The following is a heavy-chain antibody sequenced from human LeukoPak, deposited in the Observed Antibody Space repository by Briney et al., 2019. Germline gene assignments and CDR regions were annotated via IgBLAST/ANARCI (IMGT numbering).Heavy chain of an antibody. J-gene: IGHJ4*02. D-gene: IGHD1-26*01. CDR1: GYTFSDYS. CDR3: ARDSGVGPTVY. V-gene: IGHV1-18*01. Sequence: GASVKVSCKASGYTFSDYSLAWVRQAPGKGLEWMGWMSVYSGDTKYAQKLQGRVSMTADISTNTAYMELSGLTADDTAFYFCARDSGVGPTVYWGQGTLVTVSS. CDR2: MSVYSGDT.